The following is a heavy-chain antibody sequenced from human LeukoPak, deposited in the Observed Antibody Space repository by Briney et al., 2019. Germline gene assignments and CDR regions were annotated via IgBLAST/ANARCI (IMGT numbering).Heavy chain of an antibody. CDR2: INHSGST. D-gene: IGHD6-19*01. CDR3: ARKWGQWLLIGERWFDP. V-gene: IGHV4-34*01. CDR1: GGSFSGYY. J-gene: IGHJ5*02. Sequence: SETLSLTCAVYGGSFSGYYWSWIRQPPGKGLEWIGEINHSGSTNYNPSLKSRVTISVDTSKNQFSLKLSSVTAADTAVYYCARKWGQWLLIGERWFDPWGQGTLVTVSS.